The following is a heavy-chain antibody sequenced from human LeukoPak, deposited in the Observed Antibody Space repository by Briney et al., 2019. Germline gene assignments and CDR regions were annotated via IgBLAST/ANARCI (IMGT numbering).Heavy chain of an antibody. CDR3: ARGRSIFGVAAYYMDV. V-gene: IGHV5-51*01. D-gene: IGHD3-3*01. CDR1: GYSFTSYW. CDR2: IYPGDSDT. J-gene: IGHJ6*03. Sequence: GESLKISCKGSGYSFTSYWIGWVRQMPGKGLEWMGIIYPGDSDTRYSPSFQGQVTISADKSISTAYLQWSSLKASDTAMYYCARGRSIFGVAAYYMDVWGKGTTVTVSS.